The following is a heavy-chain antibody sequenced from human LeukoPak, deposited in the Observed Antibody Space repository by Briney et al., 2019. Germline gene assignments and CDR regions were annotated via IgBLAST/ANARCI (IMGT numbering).Heavy chain of an antibody. V-gene: IGHV3-30*04. D-gene: IGHD5-18*01. CDR3: ARDFRARYTIDY. Sequence: GGSLRLSCAASGFAFNEYNMHWVRQAPGKGLEWVTFIFYDGSSKKEADSVKGRFSISRDNSKNTVYLQMNSLRPEDTAVYYCARDFRARYTIDYWGQGTLVTVSS. CDR1: GFAFNEYN. CDR2: IFYDGSSK. J-gene: IGHJ4*02.